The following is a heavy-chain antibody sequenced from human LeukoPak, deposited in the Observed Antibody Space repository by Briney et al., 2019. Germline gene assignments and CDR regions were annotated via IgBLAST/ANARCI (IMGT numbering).Heavy chain of an antibody. J-gene: IGHJ6*03. CDR1: GFTVSSNY. D-gene: IGHD2-2*01. CDR2: IYSGGST. Sequence: GGSLRLSCAASGFTVSSNYMSWVRQAPQKGLEWVSIIYSGGSTYYAASVKGRFSISSDNSKNTQYLQMNSLSAEDTAVYYCARDRGGSTSPYYYMDVWGKGTTVTVSS. V-gene: IGHV3-53*01. CDR3: ARDRGGSTSPYYYMDV.